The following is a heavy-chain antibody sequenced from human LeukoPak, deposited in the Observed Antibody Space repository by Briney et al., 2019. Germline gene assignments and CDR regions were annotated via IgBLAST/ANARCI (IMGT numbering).Heavy chain of an antibody. D-gene: IGHD3-9*01. CDR1: GLSITDKA. V-gene: IGHV3-23*01. J-gene: IGHJ3*01. CDR3: EIERGAGYFHDAFDF. CDR2: ISGRTGRP. Sequence: GGSLRLSCAVSGLSITDKAMSWVRHGPGKGLEWVSGISGRTGRPYYADSVKGRFTISRDSSQSTLNLEMNSLRVEDTALYYCEIERGAGYFHDAFDFWGQGTIVTVSS.